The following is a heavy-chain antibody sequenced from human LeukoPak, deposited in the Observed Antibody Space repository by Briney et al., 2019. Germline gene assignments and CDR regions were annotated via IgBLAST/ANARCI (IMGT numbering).Heavy chain of an antibody. J-gene: IGHJ4*02. CDR3: ARDRGAVAAHFDY. Sequence: SETLSLTCTVSGGSISSYYWSWIRQPPGKGLEWIGYIYYSGSTNYNPSLKSRVTISVDTSKNQFSLKLSSVTAADTAVYYCARDRGAVAAHFDYWGQGTLATVSS. V-gene: IGHV4-59*01. D-gene: IGHD6-19*01. CDR1: GGSISSYY. CDR2: IYYSGST.